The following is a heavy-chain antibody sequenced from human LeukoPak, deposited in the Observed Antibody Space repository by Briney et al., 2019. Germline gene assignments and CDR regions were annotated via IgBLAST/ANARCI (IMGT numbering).Heavy chain of an antibody. Sequence: GGSLRLSCAASGFTFSSYSMNWVRQAPGKGLEWVSSISSSSSYIYYAGSVKGRFTISRDNAKNSLYLQMNSLRAEDTALYYCAKDMYPSIAAAGTGGGFDYWGQGTLVTVSS. V-gene: IGHV3-21*04. CDR3: AKDMYPSIAAAGTGGGFDY. CDR2: ISSSSSYI. CDR1: GFTFSSYS. D-gene: IGHD6-13*01. J-gene: IGHJ4*02.